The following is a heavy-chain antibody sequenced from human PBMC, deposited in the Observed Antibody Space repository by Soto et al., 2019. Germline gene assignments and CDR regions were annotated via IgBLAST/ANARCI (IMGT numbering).Heavy chain of an antibody. CDR3: ARERITISGVKNYYYYGIDV. V-gene: IGHV3-33*01. J-gene: IGHJ6*02. CDR2: IWYDGSNK. D-gene: IGHD3-3*01. CDR1: GFTFSSYG. Sequence: QPGGSLRLSCAASGFTFSSYGMHWVRQAPGKGLEWVAVIWYDGSNKYYADSVKGRFTISRDNSKNTLYLQMNSLRAEDTAVYYCARERITISGVKNYYYYGIDVWGEGTTVTV.